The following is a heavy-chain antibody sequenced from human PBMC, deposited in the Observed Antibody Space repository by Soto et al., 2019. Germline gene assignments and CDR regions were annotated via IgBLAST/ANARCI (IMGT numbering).Heavy chain of an antibody. CDR1: GGTFSSYA. V-gene: IGHV1-69*01. CDR3: ARASGMVVAATPSLYYYYYGMDV. D-gene: IGHD2-15*01. CDR2: IIPIFGTA. Sequence: QVQLVQSGAEVKKPGSSVKVSCKASGGTFSSYAISWVRQAPGQGLEWMGGIIPIFGTANYAQKFQGRVTITADESTSTAYMELSSLRSEDTAVYNCARASGMVVAATPSLYYYYYGMDVWGQGTTVTVSS. J-gene: IGHJ6*02.